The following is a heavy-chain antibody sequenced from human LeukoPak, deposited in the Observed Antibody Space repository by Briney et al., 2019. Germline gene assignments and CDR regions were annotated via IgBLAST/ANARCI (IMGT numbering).Heavy chain of an antibody. V-gene: IGHV3-15*01. CDR1: GFTFSNAW. Sequence: KAGGSLRLSRAASGFTFSNAWMSWVRQAPGKGLEWVGRIKRKTDGGTADYAAPVKGRFTISRDDSKNTLYLQMNSLKTEDTAVYYCTTVGQSGYYDSAGYYYFDYWGQGTLVTVSS. J-gene: IGHJ4*02. D-gene: IGHD3-22*01. CDR2: IKRKTDGGTA. CDR3: TTVGQSGYYDSAGYYYFDY.